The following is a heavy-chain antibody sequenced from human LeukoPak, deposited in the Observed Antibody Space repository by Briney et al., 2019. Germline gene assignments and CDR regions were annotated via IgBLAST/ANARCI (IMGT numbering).Heavy chain of an antibody. V-gene: IGHV3-48*04. Sequence: GGSLRLSCTASGFTFINYNINWVRQVPGKGLEWVSYISSSSSTIYYADSVKGRFTISRDNAKNSLYLQMNSLRAEDTAVYYCARRPKGKTTFDVWGQGTMVTVSS. CDR1: GFTFINYN. D-gene: IGHD1-7*01. CDR2: ISSSSSTI. J-gene: IGHJ3*01. CDR3: ARRPKGKTTFDV.